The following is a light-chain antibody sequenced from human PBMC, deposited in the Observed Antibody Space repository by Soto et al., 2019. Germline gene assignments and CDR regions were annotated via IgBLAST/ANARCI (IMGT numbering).Light chain of an antibody. Sequence: DIQMTQSPSSLSASVGDRVTITCQASQDITKYLNWYQQKPGIAPKVLISDASNLETGVPPRFSGSGYGTEFTLTIGGLQPEDFATYYCQHYDNRPLTFGPGTQVEMK. J-gene: IGKJ3*01. CDR2: DAS. CDR3: QHYDNRPLT. V-gene: IGKV1-33*01. CDR1: QDITKY.